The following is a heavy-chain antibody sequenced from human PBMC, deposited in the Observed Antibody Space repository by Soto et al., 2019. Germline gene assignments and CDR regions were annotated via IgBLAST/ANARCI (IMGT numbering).Heavy chain of an antibody. Sequence: QVQLQESGPGLVKPSETLSLTCTVSGGSVSSGSYYWSWIRQPPGKGLEWIGYIYYRGSTNYNPSLKSRVTISVDTSKNQFSLKLSSVTAADTAVYYCARDLGGDAFDIWGQGTMVTVSS. D-gene: IGHD3-16*01. CDR2: IYYRGST. CDR1: GGSVSSGSYY. V-gene: IGHV4-61*01. J-gene: IGHJ3*02. CDR3: ARDLGGDAFDI.